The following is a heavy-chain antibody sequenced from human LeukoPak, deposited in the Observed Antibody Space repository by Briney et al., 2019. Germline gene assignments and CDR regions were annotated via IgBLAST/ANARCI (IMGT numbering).Heavy chain of an antibody. CDR2: IKQDGSEK. CDR1: GFTFSSYW. J-gene: IGHJ4*02. D-gene: IGHD3-10*01. Sequence: GSLRLSCAASGFTFSSYWMSWVRQAPGKGLEWVANIKQDGSEKYYVDSVKGRFTISRDNAKNSLYLQMNSLRAEDTAVYYCARVGTMVRGVIRGFDYWGQGTLVTVSS. CDR3: ARVGTMVRGVIRGFDY. V-gene: IGHV3-7*01.